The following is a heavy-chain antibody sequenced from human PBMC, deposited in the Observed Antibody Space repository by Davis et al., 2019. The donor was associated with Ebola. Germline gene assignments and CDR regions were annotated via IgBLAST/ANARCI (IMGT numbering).Heavy chain of an antibody. J-gene: IGHJ5*02. CDR3: TKGSVSYGIHIWFDP. V-gene: IGHV3-23*01. CDR1: GFTFSSYT. Sequence: GESLKISCAASGFTFSSYTMNWVRQAPGKGLEWVSTITGGGSSTFYADSVRGRFTVSRDNSQNTLFLQMNSLRVEDSALYYCTKGSVSYGIHIWFDPWGQGTLVTVSS. CDR2: ITGGGSST. D-gene: IGHD5-18*01.